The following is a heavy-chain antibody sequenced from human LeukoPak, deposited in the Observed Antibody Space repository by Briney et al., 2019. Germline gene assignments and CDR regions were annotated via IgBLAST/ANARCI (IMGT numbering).Heavy chain of an antibody. J-gene: IGHJ6*03. V-gene: IGHV1-18*01. Sequence: ASVKVSCKASGYTFTSYGIGWVRQAPGQGLEWMGWISAYNGNTNYAQKLQGRVNMTTDTSTSTAYMELRSLRSDDTAVYYCARNGFWSGHSPPYYYYYYYLDVWGKGTTVTVSS. CDR3: ARNGFWSGHSPPYYYYYYYLDV. D-gene: IGHD3-3*01. CDR1: GYTFTSYG. CDR2: ISAYNGNT.